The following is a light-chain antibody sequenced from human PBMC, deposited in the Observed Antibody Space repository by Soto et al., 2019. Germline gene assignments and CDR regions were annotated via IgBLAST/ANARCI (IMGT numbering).Light chain of an antibody. Sequence: QSVLTQPPSVSGAPGQRVTISCTGSSSNIGAGYDVHWYQQLPGPAPILLIHGNSNRPSGVPDRVSGSKSGTSASLAIPGHQADNESAYYSQSYDSSLKPVFGTGTKLTV. V-gene: IGLV1-40*01. J-gene: IGLJ1*01. CDR2: GNS. CDR1: SSNIGAGYD. CDR3: QSYDSSLKPV.